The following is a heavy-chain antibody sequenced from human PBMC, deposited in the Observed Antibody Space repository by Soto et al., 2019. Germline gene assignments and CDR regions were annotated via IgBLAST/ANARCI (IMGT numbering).Heavy chain of an antibody. Sequence: QVQLVGSGGGVVQPGRSLRLSCAASGFTFSTYGMHWVRQAPGKGLHWVAVIWYDGSKQYYEDSVKGRFTISRDNSKNTLYLQMDSLRAEDTAVYYCARILDTAGMDVWGQGTTVTVSS. D-gene: IGHD5-18*01. CDR1: GFTFSTYG. J-gene: IGHJ6*02. CDR3: ARILDTAGMDV. V-gene: IGHV3-33*01. CDR2: IWYDGSKQ.